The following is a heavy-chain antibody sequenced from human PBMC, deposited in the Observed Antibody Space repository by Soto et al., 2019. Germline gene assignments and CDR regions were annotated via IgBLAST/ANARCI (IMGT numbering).Heavy chain of an antibody. CDR3: ARGRGAAADSSDF. D-gene: IGHD6-13*01. CDR1: GFTFSDYY. J-gene: IGHJ4*02. V-gene: IGHV3-11*05. Sequence: PGGSLRLSCAVSGFTFSDYYMTWIRQAPGKGLEWVSYISSSTSHTNYADSVKGRFTISRDNAKNSLFLQMNSLRAEDTAVYYCARGRGAAADSSDFWGQGPLVTLSS. CDR2: ISSSTSHT.